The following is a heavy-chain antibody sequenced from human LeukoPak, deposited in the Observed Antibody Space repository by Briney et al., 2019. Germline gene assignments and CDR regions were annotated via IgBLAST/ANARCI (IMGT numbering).Heavy chain of an antibody. J-gene: IGHJ4*02. V-gene: IGHV3-23*01. CDR1: GFTFSSYA. CDR2: ISGSGFST. D-gene: IGHD2/OR15-2a*01. Sequence: GGSLRLSCAASGFTFSSYAMSWVRQAPGKGLEGVSAISGSGFSTYYAYSVKGRFTISRDNSKNTLYLQMNSLRAEDRAVYYCAKNILSVSEHFDYWGQGTLVTVSS. CDR3: AKNILSVSEHFDY.